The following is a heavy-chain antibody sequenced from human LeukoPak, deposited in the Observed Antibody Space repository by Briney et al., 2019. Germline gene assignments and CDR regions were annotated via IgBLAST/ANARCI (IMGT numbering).Heavy chain of an antibody. J-gene: IGHJ5*02. CDR3: ARRRAEGGSNGHYNWFDP. CDR1: GDSINDYY. Sequence: SETLSLTCTVSGDSINDYYWGWIRQPPGKGLEWIGNIYYSGRTKYNPSLQSRVTISVDTSKNQFSLKLSSVTAADTAVYYCARRRAEGGSNGHYNWFDPWGQGTLVTASS. V-gene: IGHV4-59*08. D-gene: IGHD6-13*01. CDR2: IYYSGRT.